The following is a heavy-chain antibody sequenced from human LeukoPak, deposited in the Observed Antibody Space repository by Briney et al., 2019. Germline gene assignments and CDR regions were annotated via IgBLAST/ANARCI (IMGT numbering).Heavy chain of an antibody. CDR3: ATTDDTIAGPG. CDR1: GFTFSDYW. CDR2: IKQDESWK. J-gene: IGHJ4*02. Sequence: PGGSLRLSCAASGFTFSDYWMTWVRQAPGKGLEWVANIKQDESWKFYADSVKGRFTISRENAKNSLYLQMNNLRAEDTAVYYCATTDDTIAGPGWGQGTLVTVSS. D-gene: IGHD1-20*01. V-gene: IGHV3-7*01.